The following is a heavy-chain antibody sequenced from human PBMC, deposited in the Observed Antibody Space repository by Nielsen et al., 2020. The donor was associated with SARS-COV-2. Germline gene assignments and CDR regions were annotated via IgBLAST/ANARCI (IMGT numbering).Heavy chain of an antibody. D-gene: IGHD3-10*01. CDR3: ARENYYASGSSSDFGAFDI. J-gene: IGHJ3*02. CDR1: GYNFIKWY. V-gene: IGHV1-46*01. Sequence: ASVKVSCKTSGYNFIKWYLHWVRQAPGQGLEWMGRINPSGGTTTYAQKFQGRVTLTRDTSTSTVYMELRSPTAEDTAVYYRARENYYASGSSSDFGAFDIWGQGTMVTVSS. CDR2: INPSGGTT.